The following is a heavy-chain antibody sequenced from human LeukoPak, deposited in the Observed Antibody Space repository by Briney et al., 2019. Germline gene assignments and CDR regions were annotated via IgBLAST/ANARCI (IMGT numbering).Heavy chain of an antibody. V-gene: IGHV4-34*01. CDR3: ARDMYSSSWYLDY. CDR2: INHSGST. Sequence: TPSETLSLTCAVYGGSFSGYYWSWIRQPPGKGLEWIGEINHSGSTNYNPSLKSRVTISVDTSKNQFSLKLSSVTAADTAVYYCARDMYSSSWYLDYWGQGTLVTVSS. D-gene: IGHD6-13*01. CDR1: GGSFSGYY. J-gene: IGHJ4*02.